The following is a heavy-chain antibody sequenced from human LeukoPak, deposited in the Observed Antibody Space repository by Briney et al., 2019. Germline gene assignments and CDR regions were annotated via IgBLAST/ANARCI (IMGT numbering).Heavy chain of an antibody. CDR2: IASETYGGTA. CDR1: GFTFGDYA. V-gene: IGHV3-49*04. CDR3: AKVRLYYDSSPRFDP. D-gene: IGHD3-22*01. J-gene: IGHJ5*02. Sequence: GGSLRLSCTASGFTFGDYAMTWVRQAPGKGLEWVGFIASETYGGTAEYAASVKGRFTISRDDSKSIAYLQMNSLRAEDTAVYYCAKVRLYYDSSPRFDPWGQGTLVTVSS.